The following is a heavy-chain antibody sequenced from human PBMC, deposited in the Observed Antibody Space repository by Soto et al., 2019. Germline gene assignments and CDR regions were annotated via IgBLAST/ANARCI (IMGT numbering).Heavy chain of an antibody. D-gene: IGHD1-26*01. V-gene: IGHV4-4*02. Sequence: SETLSLTCAVSGGSISSSNWWSWVRQPPGKGLEWIGEIYHSGSTNYNPSLKSRVTISVDKSKNHFYLKLSSVTAADTAVYYCARYNDKRGSPDYWGQGTLVTVSS. J-gene: IGHJ4*02. CDR2: IYHSGST. CDR1: GGSISSSNW. CDR3: ARYNDKRGSPDY.